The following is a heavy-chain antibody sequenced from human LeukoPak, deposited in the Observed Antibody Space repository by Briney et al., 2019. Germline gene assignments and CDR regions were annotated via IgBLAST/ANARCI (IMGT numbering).Heavy chain of an antibody. Sequence: ASVRVSCKASNYTFASYGLSWVRQAPGQGLQWVGWISPYDGNTDYAQRFQARVTMSIDKATRTVYMDLKRLRLDDTAVYYCVRVWPPNAVDRGMSYSYFNALDVWGQGTTVIVSS. CDR2: ISPYDGNT. J-gene: IGHJ6*02. CDR3: VRVWPPNAVDRGMSYSYFNALDV. V-gene: IGHV1-18*01. CDR1: NYTFASYG. D-gene: IGHD6-13*01.